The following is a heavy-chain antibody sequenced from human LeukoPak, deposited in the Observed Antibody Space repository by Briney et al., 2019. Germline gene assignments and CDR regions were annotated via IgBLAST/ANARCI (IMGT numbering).Heavy chain of an antibody. V-gene: IGHV4-61*02. D-gene: IGHD3-22*01. CDR1: GGSISSGSYY. CDR3: ARDRKWLSTMGIDP. CDR2: IYTSGST. J-gene: IGHJ5*02. Sequence: SETPSLTCTVSGGSISSGSYYWSWIRQPAGKGLEWIGRIYTSGSTNYNPSLKSRVTISVDTSKNQFSLKLSSVTAADTAVYYCARDRKWLSTMGIDPWGQGTLVTVSS.